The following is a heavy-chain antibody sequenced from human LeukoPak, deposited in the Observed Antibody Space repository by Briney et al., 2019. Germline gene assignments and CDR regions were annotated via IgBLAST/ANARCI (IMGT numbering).Heavy chain of an antibody. CDR1: GFTFSSYW. V-gene: IGHV3-7*01. Sequence: GGSLSLSCAASGFTFSSYWMSWVRQAPGKGLEWVANIKQDGSEKYYVDSVKGRFTISRDNAKNSLYLQMNSLRAEDTAVYYCASQWLLLYYFDYWGQGTLVTVSS. CDR2: IKQDGSEK. CDR3: ASQWLLLYYFDY. D-gene: IGHD6-19*01. J-gene: IGHJ4*02.